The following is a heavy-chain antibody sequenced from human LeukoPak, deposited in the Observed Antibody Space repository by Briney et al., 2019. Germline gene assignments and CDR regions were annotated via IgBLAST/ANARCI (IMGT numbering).Heavy chain of an antibody. CDR2: IFHSGNT. D-gene: IGHD5-24*01. J-gene: IGHJ4*02. V-gene: IGHV4-38-2*01. CDR1: GYSISIGYY. Sequence: SETLSLTCAVSGYSISIGYYWGWIRQPPGKGLEWIGSIFHSGNTYYNPSLKSRVTISVDTSKNQFSLKLSSVTAADTGVYYCARGSTSRYGPLDYWGQGTLVTVSS. CDR3: ARGSTSRYGPLDY.